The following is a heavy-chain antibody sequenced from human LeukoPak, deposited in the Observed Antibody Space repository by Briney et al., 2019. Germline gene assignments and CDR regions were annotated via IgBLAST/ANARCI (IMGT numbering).Heavy chain of an antibody. CDR3: ARETGPSSALLYYYYMDV. CDR2: IYTSGST. V-gene: IGHV4-61*02. J-gene: IGHJ6*03. CDR1: GGSISSGSYY. Sequence: PSQTLSLTCTVSGGSISSGSYYWSWIRQPAGKGLEWIGRIYTSGSTNYNPSLKSRVTISVDTSKNQFSLKLSSVTAADTAVYYCARETGPSSALLYYYYMDVWGKGTTVTVSS. D-gene: IGHD2-21*01.